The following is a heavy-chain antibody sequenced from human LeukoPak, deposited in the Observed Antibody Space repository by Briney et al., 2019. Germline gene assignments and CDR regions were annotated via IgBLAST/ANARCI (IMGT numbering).Heavy chain of an antibody. CDR3: ARDRGGYDFWSGHNWFDP. CDR1: GGSISSYD. V-gene: IGHV4-4*07. CDR2: IYNSGST. Sequence: SETLSLTCAVSGGSISSYDWSWIRQPAGKGLEWIGRIYNSGSTDYNPSLKSRVTISVDTSKHQFSLNLSSVTAADTAVYYCARDRGGYDFWSGHNWFDPWGQGTLVTVSS. J-gene: IGHJ5*02. D-gene: IGHD3-3*01.